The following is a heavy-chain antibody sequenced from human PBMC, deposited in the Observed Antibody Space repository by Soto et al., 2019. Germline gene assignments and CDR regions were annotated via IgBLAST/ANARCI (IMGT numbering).Heavy chain of an antibody. CDR2: MNPNSGNT. D-gene: IGHD2-2*01. J-gene: IGHJ6*02. Sequence: QVQLVQSGAEVKKPGASVKVSCKASGYTFTSYDINWVRQATGQGLEWMGWMNPNSGNTGYAQKFQGRVTITRNTSISTAYMELSSLRSEDTAVYYCARRDCSSTSCPDGMDVWGQGTTVTVSS. CDR3: ARRDCSSTSCPDGMDV. CDR1: GYTFTSYD. V-gene: IGHV1-8*01.